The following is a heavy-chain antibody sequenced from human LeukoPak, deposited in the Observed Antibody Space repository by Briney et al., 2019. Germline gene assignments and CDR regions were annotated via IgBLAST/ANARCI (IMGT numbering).Heavy chain of an antibody. D-gene: IGHD1-14*01. J-gene: IGHJ5*02. Sequence: ASVTVSCKASGYTFTSYYMHWVRQAPGQGLEWMGIINPSGGSTSYAQKFQGRVTMTRDTSTSTVYMELSSLRSEDTAVYYCARLNKPGWFDPWGQGTLVTVSS. CDR2: INPSGGST. CDR1: GYTFTSYY. CDR3: ARLNKPGWFDP. V-gene: IGHV1-46*01.